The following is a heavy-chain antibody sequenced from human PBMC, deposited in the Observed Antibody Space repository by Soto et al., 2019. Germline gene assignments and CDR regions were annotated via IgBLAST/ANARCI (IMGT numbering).Heavy chain of an antibody. CDR2: ISRSSSYI. J-gene: IGHJ4*02. D-gene: IGHD2-15*01. CDR1: GFTFSSYT. CDR3: GAATGAY. V-gene: IGHV3-21*01. Sequence: EVQLVESGGGLVKPGGSLRLSCAASGFTFSSYTMNWVRQAPGKGLEWVSSISRSSSYIYFADLVKGRFTISRDNAKNSLYLQMNSLRAEDTAVYYCGAATGAYWGQGTLVTVSS.